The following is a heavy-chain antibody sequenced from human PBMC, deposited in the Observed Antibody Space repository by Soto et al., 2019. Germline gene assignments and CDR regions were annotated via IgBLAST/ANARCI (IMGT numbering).Heavy chain of an antibody. CDR1: GFTFSTYA. Sequence: EVQLLESGGGLVQPGGSLRLSCAASGFTFSTYAMSWVRQAPGRGLERVSDISGSGGSTYYADSVKGRFTISRDNSKNTLYLQMNSLRAEDTAVYYCAKGGKCGILRCLYGDFDYWGQGTLVTVSS. CDR3: AKGGKCGILRCLYGDFDY. D-gene: IGHD4-17*01. V-gene: IGHV3-23*01. CDR2: ISGSGGST. J-gene: IGHJ4*02.